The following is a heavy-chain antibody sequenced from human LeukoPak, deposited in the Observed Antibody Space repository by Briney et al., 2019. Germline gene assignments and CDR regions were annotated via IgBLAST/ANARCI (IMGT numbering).Heavy chain of an antibody. D-gene: IGHD7-27*01. CDR1: GFTFDDYG. V-gene: IGHV3-20*04. J-gene: IGHJ6*03. CDR2: INWNGGST. CDR3: ARAGTESKWGLPRADYYYMDV. Sequence: PGGSLRLSCAASGFTFDDYGMSWVRQAPGKGLEWVSGINWNGGSTVYADSVKGRFTISRDNAKNSLYLQMNSLRAGDTALYYCARAGTESKWGLPRADYYYMDVWGKGTTVTVSS.